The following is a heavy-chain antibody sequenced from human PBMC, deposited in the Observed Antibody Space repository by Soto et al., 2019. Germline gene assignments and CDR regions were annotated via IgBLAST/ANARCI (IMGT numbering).Heavy chain of an antibody. J-gene: IGHJ3*02. CDR2: IIPMLGIA. CDR1: GGIFSTYS. D-gene: IGHD2-21*01. V-gene: IGHV1-69*02. Sequence: QVQLVQSGAEVKKPGSAVKVSCKDSGGIFSTYSMFWVRQAPGQGLEWMGRIIPMLGIANYAQKFQGRVTITADKSTGTAYMELSSLRSEDTALYYCTIGSWSGEVFDIWGQGTMVTVSS. CDR3: TIGSWSGEVFDI.